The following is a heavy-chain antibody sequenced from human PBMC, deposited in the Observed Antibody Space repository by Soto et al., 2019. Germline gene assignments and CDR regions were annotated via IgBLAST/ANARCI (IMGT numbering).Heavy chain of an antibody. V-gene: IGHV4-39*01. CDR2: IDYNGVT. J-gene: IGHJ4*02. CDR1: GGSIYRSGYY. Sequence: KPXGTLSLTCTVSGGSIYRSGYYWGWIRQPPGRGLEWIGNIDYNGVTYSNPSLKSRVTISRDTSKNQFSLKLTSVTAADTALYYCGKVLVGATGHTDSDSWGPGTLVTSPQ. CDR3: GKVLVGATGHTDSDS. D-gene: IGHD2-15*01.